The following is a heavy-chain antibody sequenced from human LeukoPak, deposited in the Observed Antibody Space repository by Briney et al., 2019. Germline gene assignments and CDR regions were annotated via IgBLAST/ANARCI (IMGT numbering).Heavy chain of an antibody. J-gene: IGHJ4*02. CDR2: IYYSGST. Sequence: SETLSLTCTVSSGSISTYYWTWIRQPPGKGLEWIAYIYYSGSTSYNPSLKGRVTVSLDRSKNQFSLRLTSVTAADTAVYYCARDLGTAAGFDHWGQGTLVTVSS. CDR3: ARDLGTAAGFDH. CDR1: SGSISTYY. D-gene: IGHD6-13*01. V-gene: IGHV4-59*01.